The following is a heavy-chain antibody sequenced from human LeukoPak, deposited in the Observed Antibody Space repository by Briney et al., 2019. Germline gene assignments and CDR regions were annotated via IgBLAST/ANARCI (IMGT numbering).Heavy chain of an antibody. Sequence: KPGGSLRLSCAASGFTFSSYNMNWVRQAPGKGLEWVSSISSGGNYIYYADSVKGRLTISRDNSKNTLNLQMNSLRTEDTAVYYCAKPRDIDSWAFDVWGQGTMVTVS. D-gene: IGHD2-15*01. CDR3: AKPRDIDSWAFDV. CDR1: GFTFSSYN. J-gene: IGHJ3*01. CDR2: ISSGGNYI. V-gene: IGHV3-21*01.